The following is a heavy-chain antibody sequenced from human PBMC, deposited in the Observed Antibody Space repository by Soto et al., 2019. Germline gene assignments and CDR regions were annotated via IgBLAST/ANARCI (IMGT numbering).Heavy chain of an antibody. CDR1: GFTFDDYA. D-gene: IGHD6-19*01. V-gene: IGHV3-9*01. Sequence: PGGSLRLSCAASGFTFDDYAMHWVRQAPGKGLECVSGISWNSGSIGYADSVKGRFTISRDNAKNSLYLQMNSLRAEDTALYYCAKDIQDSSGWSTFDYWGQGTLVTVYS. J-gene: IGHJ4*02. CDR3: AKDIQDSSGWSTFDY. CDR2: ISWNSGSI.